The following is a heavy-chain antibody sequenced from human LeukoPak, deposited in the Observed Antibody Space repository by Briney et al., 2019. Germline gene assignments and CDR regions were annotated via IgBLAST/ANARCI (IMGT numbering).Heavy chain of an antibody. J-gene: IGHJ4*02. Sequence: GESLKISCKGSGYSFTSYWIGWVRQMPGKGLEWMGIIYPGDSDTRYSPSFQGQVTISADKSISTAYLQWSSLKASDTAMYYCARLADSGWFGSYFDYWGQGTLVTVSS. CDR3: ARLADSGWFGSYFDY. CDR2: IYPGDSDT. CDR1: GYSFTSYW. D-gene: IGHD6-19*01. V-gene: IGHV5-51*01.